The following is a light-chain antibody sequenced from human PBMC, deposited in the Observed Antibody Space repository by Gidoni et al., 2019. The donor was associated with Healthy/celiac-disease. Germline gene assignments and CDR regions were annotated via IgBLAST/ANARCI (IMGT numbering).Light chain of an antibody. J-gene: IGKJ1*01. CDR3: QQYGSSPPA. CDR1: QSVSSSY. CDR2: GAS. V-gene: IGKV3-20*01. Sequence: EIVLTQCPGTLSLSPGERDTLSCRASQSVSSSYLAWYQQKPGQAPRLLIYGASSRATGIPARFSGSGSGTDFTLTISRLEPEDFAVYYCQQYGSSPPAFGQGTKVEIK.